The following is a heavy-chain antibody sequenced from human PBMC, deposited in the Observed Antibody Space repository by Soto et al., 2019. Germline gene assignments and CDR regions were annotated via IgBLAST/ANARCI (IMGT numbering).Heavy chain of an antibody. CDR2: IYYSGST. Sequence: QVQLQESGPGLVKPSETLSLTCTVSGGSISSYYWSWIRQPPGKGLEWIGYIYYSGSTNYNPSLKRRVTISVDTSKNQFSLKLSSVTAEDTAVYYCARGSGSYSASYFDLWGRVTLVTVSS. D-gene: IGHD1-26*01. J-gene: IGHJ2*01. CDR1: GGSISSYY. V-gene: IGHV4-59*01. CDR3: ARGSGSYSASYFDL.